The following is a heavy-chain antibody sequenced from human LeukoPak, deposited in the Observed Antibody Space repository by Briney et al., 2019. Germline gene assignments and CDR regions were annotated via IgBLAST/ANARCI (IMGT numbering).Heavy chain of an antibody. Sequence: GGSLRLSCAASGFTFSTYGMHWVRQAPGKGLEWVAVIWYDGSNKYYADSVKGRFTISRDNSKNTLYLQMNSLRAEDTAVYYCARAPCSGNSCYSVDYWGQGNPGHRLL. CDR1: GFTFSTYG. V-gene: IGHV3-33*01. D-gene: IGHD2-15*01. CDR2: IWYDGSNK. CDR3: ARAPCSGNSCYSVDY. J-gene: IGHJ4*02.